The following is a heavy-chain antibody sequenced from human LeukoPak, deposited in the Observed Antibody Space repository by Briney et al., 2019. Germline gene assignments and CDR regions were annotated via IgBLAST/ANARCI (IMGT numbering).Heavy chain of an antibody. J-gene: IGHJ4*02. CDR2: ISAYNGNT. CDR1: GYTFTSYG. D-gene: IGHD2-2*01. CDR3: ARGAGYCSSTSCYVFDY. V-gene: IGHV1-18*04. Sequence: ASVKVSCKASGYTFTSYGISWVRQAPGQGLEWMGWISAYNGNTNYAQKLQGRVTMTTDTSTSTAYMELRSLRSDDTAVYYYARGAGYCSSTSCYVFDYWGQGTLVTVSS.